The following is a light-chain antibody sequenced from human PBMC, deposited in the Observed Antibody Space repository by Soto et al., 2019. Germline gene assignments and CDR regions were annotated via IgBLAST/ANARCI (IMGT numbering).Light chain of an antibody. J-gene: IGLJ1*01. CDR3: FSHRSGDSQV. CDR1: SSDIGAYNY. V-gene: IGLV2-14*01. CDR2: GVT. Sequence: LTQPASVSGSPGQSITISCTGTSSDIGAYNYVSWYQQYPGKAPKLMIYGVTNRPSGVSNRFSVSKTGNTASLTISGPQAEDEADYYCFSHRSGDSQVFGTGTKGAVL.